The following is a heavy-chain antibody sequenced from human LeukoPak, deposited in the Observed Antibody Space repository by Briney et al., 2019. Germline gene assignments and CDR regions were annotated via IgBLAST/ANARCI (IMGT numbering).Heavy chain of an antibody. Sequence: GESLKISCKGSANSFANYWIGWVRQMPGKGLEWMGIIYPGDSDTIYSPSFQGQVTISADKSISTAYLQWSSLKASDTAMYYCARLKCGGDCYSGSWYFDLWGRGTLVTVSS. CDR3: ARLKCGGDCYSGSWYFDL. J-gene: IGHJ2*01. CDR1: ANSFANYW. CDR2: IYPGDSDT. D-gene: IGHD2-21*02. V-gene: IGHV5-51*01.